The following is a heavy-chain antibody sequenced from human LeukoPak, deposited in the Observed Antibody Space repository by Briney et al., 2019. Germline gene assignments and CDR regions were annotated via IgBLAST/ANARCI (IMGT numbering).Heavy chain of an antibody. CDR1: GGTFSSYA. V-gene: IGHV1-69*06. CDR3: ARSKTPPDAFDI. J-gene: IGHJ3*02. Sequence: SVKVSCKASGGTFSSYAISWVRQAPGQGLEWMGGIIPIFGTANYAQKFQGRVTITADKSTSTAYMELSSLRSEDTAVYYCARSKTPPDAFDIWGQGAMVTVSS. CDR2: IIPIFGTA.